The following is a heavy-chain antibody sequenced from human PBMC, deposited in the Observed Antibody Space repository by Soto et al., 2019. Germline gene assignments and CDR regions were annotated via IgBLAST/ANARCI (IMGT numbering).Heavy chain of an antibody. Sequence: PSETLSLTCAVSGGSISSGGYSWGWIRQPPGKGLEWIGYIYHSGSTYYNPSLRSRVTISVDRSKNQFSLKLSSVTAADTAVYYCARQSGYCGGDCYHPSGYFDYWGQGTLVTVSS. CDR1: GGSISSGGYS. CDR2: IYHSGST. V-gene: IGHV4-30-2*01. CDR3: ARQSGYCGGDCYHPSGYFDY. D-gene: IGHD2-21*02. J-gene: IGHJ4*02.